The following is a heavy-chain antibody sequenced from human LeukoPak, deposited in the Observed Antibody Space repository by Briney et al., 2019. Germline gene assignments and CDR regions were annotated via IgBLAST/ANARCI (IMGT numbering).Heavy chain of an antibody. D-gene: IGHD1-14*01. Sequence: SETLSLTCTVSGGSISSYYWSWIRQPPGKGLEWIGYIYYSGSTNYNPSLKSRVTISVDTSKNQFSLKLSSVTAADTAVYYCARGGETGTYFDYWGQGTLVTVSS. CDR1: GGSISSYY. V-gene: IGHV4-59*01. J-gene: IGHJ4*02. CDR3: ARGGETGTYFDY. CDR2: IYYSGST.